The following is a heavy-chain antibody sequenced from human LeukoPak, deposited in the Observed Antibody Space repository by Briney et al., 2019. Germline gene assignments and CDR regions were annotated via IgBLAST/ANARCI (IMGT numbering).Heavy chain of an antibody. CDR3: ARLCPQFDWSHKRLYYMDV. V-gene: IGHV4-39*07. J-gene: IGHJ6*03. CDR1: GGSISSSSYY. Sequence: PSETLSLTCTVSGGSISSSSYYWGWIRQPPGKGLEWVGEINHSGSTNYNPSLKSRVTISVDTSKNQFSLKLSSVTAADTAVYYCARLCPQFDWSHKRLYYMDVWGKGTTVTIPS. D-gene: IGHD3-9*01. CDR2: INHSGST.